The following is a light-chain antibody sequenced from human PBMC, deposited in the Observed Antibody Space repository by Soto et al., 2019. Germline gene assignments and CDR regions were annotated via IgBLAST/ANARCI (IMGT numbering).Light chain of an antibody. CDR3: QQPNSYPFT. V-gene: IGKV1-9*01. Sequence: DIQLTQSPSFLSASVGDRVTITCRASQGISSYLAWYQQKPGKAPKLLIYAASTLQSGGPSRFSGIGSGTEFTLTISGRQPDDFATYYYQQPNSYPFTFGPGTKVDIK. CDR2: AAS. CDR1: QGISSY. J-gene: IGKJ3*01.